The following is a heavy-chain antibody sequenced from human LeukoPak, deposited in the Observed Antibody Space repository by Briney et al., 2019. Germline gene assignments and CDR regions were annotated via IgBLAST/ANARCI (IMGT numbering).Heavy chain of an antibody. CDR2: ISAYNGNT. CDR1: GYTFTSYG. Sequence: ASVKVSCKASGYTFTSYGISWVRQAPGQGLEWMGWISAYNGNTNYAQKLQGRVTMTTDTSTSTAYMELRSLRSDDTAVYYCARRMLGYCSSTSCYAGYYYYGMGVWGQGTTVTVSS. V-gene: IGHV1-18*01. D-gene: IGHD2-2*01. J-gene: IGHJ6*02. CDR3: ARRMLGYCSSTSCYAGYYYYGMGV.